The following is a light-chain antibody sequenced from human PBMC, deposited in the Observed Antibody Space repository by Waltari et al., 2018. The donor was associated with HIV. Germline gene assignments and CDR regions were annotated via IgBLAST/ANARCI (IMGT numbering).Light chain of an antibody. Sequence: EIVLTLSPATLSVSPGGRGALSCWASQNLNNPLAWYQLKPGQAPRPLISGSSSRATGIPARFSGSGSGTDFTLNIGTLQSEDFAVYFCQQYKKWPRTFGRGTKVEIK. J-gene: IGKJ4*02. V-gene: IGKV3-15*01. CDR2: GSS. CDR1: QNLNNP. CDR3: QQYKKWPRT.